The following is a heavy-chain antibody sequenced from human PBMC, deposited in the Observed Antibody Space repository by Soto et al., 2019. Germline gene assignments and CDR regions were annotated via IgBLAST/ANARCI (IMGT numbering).Heavy chain of an antibody. CDR3: AKDADYNDYRFDP. CDR2: IYESGYA. J-gene: IGHJ5*02. V-gene: IGHV4-59*01. D-gene: IGHD5-12*01. Sequence: SETLSLTCTVSGGSIDNTYWSLIRQTPGWGLEWIGHIYESGYAKYNPSLQSRVTISIDTAKNQFSLKLRSVTAADTAVYYCAKDADYNDYRFDPWGQGAQVTVSS. CDR1: GGSIDNTY.